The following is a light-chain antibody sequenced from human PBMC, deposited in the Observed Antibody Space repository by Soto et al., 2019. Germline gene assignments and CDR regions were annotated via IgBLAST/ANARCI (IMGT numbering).Light chain of an antibody. J-gene: IGKJ1*01. V-gene: IGKV1-6*01. Sequence: AIQMTQSPSSLSASVGDRVTITCRATQGIRNDLGWYQQKPGKAPKLLIFDASSLQGGVPSRFSGSGSGTDFTLTISSLQPEDFATYYCLQYYSYPQPFGQGTKVEIK. CDR1: QGIRND. CDR3: LQYYSYPQP. CDR2: DAS.